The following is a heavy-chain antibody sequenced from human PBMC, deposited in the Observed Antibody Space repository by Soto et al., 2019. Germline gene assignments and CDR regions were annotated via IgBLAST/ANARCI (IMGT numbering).Heavy chain of an antibody. CDR2: IYYSGST. CDR3: ARYYYGPLSVSFDI. Sequence: QVQLQESGPGLVKPSQTLSLTCTVSGGSISSGGYYWSWIRQHPGKGLEWIGYIYYSGSTYYNPSPKTRVTRSVDTSKNQFSLKLSSVTAADTAVYYCARYYYGPLSVSFDIWGQGTMVTVSS. V-gene: IGHV4-31*03. J-gene: IGHJ3*02. CDR1: GGSISSGGYY. D-gene: IGHD3-10*01.